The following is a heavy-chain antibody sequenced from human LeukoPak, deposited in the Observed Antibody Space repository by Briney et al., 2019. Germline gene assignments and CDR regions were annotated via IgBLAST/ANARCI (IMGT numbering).Heavy chain of an antibody. J-gene: IGHJ4*02. V-gene: IGHV3-21*01. CDR3: ARVEFDRSTDY. CDR2: ISSSSSYI. CDR1: GFTFSSYS. Sequence: GGSLRLSCAASGFTFSSYSMNWVRQAPGKGLEWVSSISSSSSYIYYADSVKDRFTISRDNAKNSLYLQMNSLRAEDTAVYYCARVEFDRSTDYWGQGTLVTVSS. D-gene: IGHD3-10*01.